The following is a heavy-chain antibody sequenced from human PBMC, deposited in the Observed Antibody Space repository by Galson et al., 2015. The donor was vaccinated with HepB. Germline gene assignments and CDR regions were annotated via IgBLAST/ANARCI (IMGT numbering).Heavy chain of an antibody. CDR1: GYSFTTYW. V-gene: IGHV5-10-1*01. Sequence: QSGAEVKKPGESLRISCQGSGYSFTTYWINWLRQMPGKGLEWVGRIDPSGSYADYSPSFRGHVTISADQSINTAYLQWSSLKASDTAMYYCAGRYCTGGSCYSGFDYWGQGTLVTVSS. CDR3: AGRYCTGGSCYSGFDY. D-gene: IGHD2-15*01. J-gene: IGHJ4*02. CDR2: IDPSGSYA.